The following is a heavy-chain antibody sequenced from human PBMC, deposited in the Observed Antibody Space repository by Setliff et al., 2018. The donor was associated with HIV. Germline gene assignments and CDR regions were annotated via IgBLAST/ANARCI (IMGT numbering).Heavy chain of an antibody. D-gene: IGHD3-10*01. J-gene: IGHJ5*02. CDR2: INHSGRT. V-gene: IGHV4-34*01. CDR1: GGSFSDNY. CDR3: ARAQMLLWFGELLSNWFDP. Sequence: SETLSLTCAVYGGSFSDNYWSWIRQSPGKGLEWIGEINHSGRTKYSPSLRSRVTISLDTSKNEISLKVSSVTAADTAVYYCARAQMLLWFGELLSNWFDPWGQGTLVTVSS.